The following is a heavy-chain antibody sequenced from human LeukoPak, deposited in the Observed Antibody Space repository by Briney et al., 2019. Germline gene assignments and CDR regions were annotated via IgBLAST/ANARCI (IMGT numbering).Heavy chain of an antibody. D-gene: IGHD3-22*01. CDR1: GYTFTSYT. V-gene: IGHV1-3*01. CDR2: INADNGNT. J-gene: IGHJ4*02. Sequence: ASVKVSCKASGYTFTSYTMHWVRQAPGQRLEWMGWINADNGNTKYSQNFQARVTITRDTSASTAYMELSSLRPEDTAVYYCASERFSRKTYYYDSSSYYDYWGQGTLVTVSS. CDR3: ASERFSRKTYYYDSSSYYDY.